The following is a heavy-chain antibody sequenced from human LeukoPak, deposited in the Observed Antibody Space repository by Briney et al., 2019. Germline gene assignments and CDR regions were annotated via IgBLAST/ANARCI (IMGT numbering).Heavy chain of an antibody. CDR2: TNHSGST. J-gene: IGHJ5*02. D-gene: IGHD2-2*01. Sequence: SETLSLTCAVYGGSFSGYYWSWIRQPPGKGLEWIGETNHSGSTNYNPSLKSRVTISVDTSKNQFSLKLSSVTAADTAVYYCAREGSYCSSTSCQSAFDPWGQGTLVTVSS. V-gene: IGHV4-34*01. CDR3: AREGSYCSSTSCQSAFDP. CDR1: GGSFSGYY.